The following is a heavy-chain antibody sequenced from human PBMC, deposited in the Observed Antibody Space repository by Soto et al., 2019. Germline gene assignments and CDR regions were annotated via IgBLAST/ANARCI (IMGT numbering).Heavy chain of an antibody. CDR3: ARSGLGGDYVKYFDY. V-gene: IGHV1-69*01. J-gene: IGHJ4*02. CDR2: LIPIFGTA. CDR1: GGTFSSYA. D-gene: IGHD4-17*01. Sequence: QVQLVQSGAEVKKPGSSVKVSCKASGGTFSSYAISWVRQAPGQGLEWMGGLIPIFGTANYAQKFQGRVTITADESTSTAYMELSSLRSEDTAVYYCARSGLGGDYVKYFDYWGQGTLVTVSS.